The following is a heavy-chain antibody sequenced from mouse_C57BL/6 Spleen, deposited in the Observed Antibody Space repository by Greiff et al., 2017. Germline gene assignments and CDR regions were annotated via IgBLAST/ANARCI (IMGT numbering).Heavy chain of an antibody. V-gene: IGHV5-17*01. J-gene: IGHJ3*01. CDR2: ISSGSSTI. CDR3: ASSRTFY. Sequence: EVMLVESGGGLVKPGGSLKLSCAASGFTFSDYGMHWVRQAPVKGLEWVAYISSGSSTIYYANTVKGRFTISRDNAKNTLFLQMTRLRSEDTAMYYCASSRTFYWGQGTLVTVSA. CDR1: GFTFSDYG.